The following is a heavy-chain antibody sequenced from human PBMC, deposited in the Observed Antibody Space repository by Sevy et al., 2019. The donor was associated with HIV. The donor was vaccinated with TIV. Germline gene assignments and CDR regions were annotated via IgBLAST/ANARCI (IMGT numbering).Heavy chain of an antibody. CDR1: GYTFTSYG. CDR2: ISAYNGNT. D-gene: IGHD3-3*01. J-gene: IGHJ1*01. V-gene: IGHV1-18*01. Sequence: ASVKVSCKASGYTFTSYGISWVRQAPGQGLEWMGWISAYNGNTNYAQKLQDRVTMTTDTSTSTAYMELRSLRSDDTAVYYCARDHGNDFWSGYYTSAEYFQHWGQGTLVTVSS. CDR3: ARDHGNDFWSGYYTSAEYFQH.